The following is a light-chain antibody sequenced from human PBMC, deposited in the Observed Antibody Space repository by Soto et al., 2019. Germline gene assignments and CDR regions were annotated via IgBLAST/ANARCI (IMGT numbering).Light chain of an antibody. CDR2: GAS. J-gene: IGKJ4*01. CDR3: QQAYSFPLT. Sequence: DIQMTQSPSSVSASVGDRVTITCRSSQGIRYWLAWYQQKPGKAPKILIKGASSLQTGVPSRFSGSGSGTDFSLSINSLQPEDFATYYCQQAYSFPLTLGGGTKVEI. V-gene: IGKV1-12*01. CDR1: QGIRYW.